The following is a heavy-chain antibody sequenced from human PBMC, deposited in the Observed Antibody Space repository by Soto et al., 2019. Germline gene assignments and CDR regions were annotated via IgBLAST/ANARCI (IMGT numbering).Heavy chain of an antibody. J-gene: IGHJ4*02. CDR1: GGSISGSY. CDR2: VYYTGST. V-gene: IGHV4-59*01. D-gene: IGHD6-19*01. CDR3: ARSVAVPGAHIDY. Sequence: SETLSLTCSVSGGSISGSYWSWSRQSPGKGLEWLGYVYYTGSTNYSPSLRSRVSISVDTSKNEFSLRLSSVTAADTAVYFCARSVAVPGAHIDYWGQGTQVTVSS.